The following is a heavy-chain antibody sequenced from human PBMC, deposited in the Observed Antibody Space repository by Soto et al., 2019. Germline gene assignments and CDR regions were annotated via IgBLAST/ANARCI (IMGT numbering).Heavy chain of an antibody. Sequence: GGSLRLSCAASGFSFNTYSMNWVRQAPGKGLEWVSSISGSSMSIYYADSVKGRFTISRDNAKNSLYLQMNNLRADDTAVYYCARDPYDILTAFDYWGQGTLVTVSS. CDR1: GFSFNTYS. CDR3: ARDPYDILTAFDY. D-gene: IGHD3-9*01. V-gene: IGHV3-21*01. CDR2: ISGSSMSI. J-gene: IGHJ4*02.